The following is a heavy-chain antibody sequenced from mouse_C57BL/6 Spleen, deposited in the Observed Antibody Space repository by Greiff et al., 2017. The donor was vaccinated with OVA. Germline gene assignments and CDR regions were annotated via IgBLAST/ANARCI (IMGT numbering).Heavy chain of an antibody. CDR2: ISGGGGNT. J-gene: IGHJ4*01. CDR1: GFTFSSYT. V-gene: IGHV5-9*01. D-gene: IGHD1-2*01. CDR3: ARRQDIITYYAMDY. Sequence: EVKLVESGGGLVKHGGSLKLSCAASGFTFSSYTMSWVRQTPEKRLEWVATISGGGGNTYYPDSVKGRFTISRDNAKNTLYLQMSSLRSEDTALYYCARRQDIITYYAMDYWGQGTSVTVSS.